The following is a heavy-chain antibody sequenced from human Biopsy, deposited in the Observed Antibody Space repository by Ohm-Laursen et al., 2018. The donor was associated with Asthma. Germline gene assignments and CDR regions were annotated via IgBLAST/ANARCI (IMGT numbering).Heavy chain of an antibody. CDR2: IIPIFGTS. V-gene: IGHV1-69*01. CDR1: GGMFGNYA. CDR3: AREVSTVDHGYYYFAMDV. J-gene: IGHJ6*02. Sequence: SSVKVSCKASGGMFGNYAISWVRQAPGLGLEWMGGIIPIFGTSNYAQKFQGRVTFTADESTSSAYMEPSSLRSEDSAVYYCAREVSTVDHGYYYFAMDVWGQGTTVTVSS. D-gene: IGHD4-23*01.